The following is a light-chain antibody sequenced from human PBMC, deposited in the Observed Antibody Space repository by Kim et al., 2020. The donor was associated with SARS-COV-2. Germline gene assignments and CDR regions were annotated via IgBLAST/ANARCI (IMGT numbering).Light chain of an antibody. J-gene: IGKJ2*01. CDR1: QSVSSN. Sequence: SPGESATLSCRASQSVSSNLAWYQQKPGQAPRLLIYCASTRATGIPARFSGSGSGTEFTLTISSLQSEDFAVYYCQQYNNWPLYTFGQGTKLEI. V-gene: IGKV3-15*01. CDR3: QQYNNWPLYT. CDR2: CAS.